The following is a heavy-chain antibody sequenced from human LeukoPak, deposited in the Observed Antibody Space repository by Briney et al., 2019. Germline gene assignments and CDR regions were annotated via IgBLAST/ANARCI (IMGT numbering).Heavy chain of an antibody. CDR1: GYTFSGYH. D-gene: IGHD2-15*01. CDR2: INPNSGDR. CDR3: AREEVAAANYFDY. Sequence: ASVKVSCKASGYTFSGYHMHWVRQAPGQGLEWMGWINPNSGDRNSAQKFKGRVTMTRDTSISTAYMELSRLRSDDTAVYYCAREEVAAANYFDYWGQGTLVTVSS. J-gene: IGHJ4*02. V-gene: IGHV1-2*02.